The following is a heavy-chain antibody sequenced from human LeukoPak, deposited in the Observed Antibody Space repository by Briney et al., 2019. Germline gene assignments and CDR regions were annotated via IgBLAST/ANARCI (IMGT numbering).Heavy chain of an antibody. Sequence: PSETLSLTCTVSGGSFSTYYWSWIRQPPGKGLEWIGYIYYSGSTDYNPSLKSRVTMSLDTSKNQFSLKLRSVTAADTAVYYCVRAVISFGAAVAKGFDCWGQGTLVTVSS. CDR2: IYYSGST. J-gene: IGHJ4*02. CDR3: VRAVISFGAAVAKGFDC. CDR1: GGSFSTYY. D-gene: IGHD3-16*01. V-gene: IGHV4-59*01.